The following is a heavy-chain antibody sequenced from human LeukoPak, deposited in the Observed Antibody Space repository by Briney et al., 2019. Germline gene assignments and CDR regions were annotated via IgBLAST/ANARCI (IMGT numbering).Heavy chain of an antibody. J-gene: IGHJ3*02. CDR2: IYSGGST. D-gene: IGHD5/OR15-5a*01. V-gene: IGHV3-53*01. Sequence: GGSLRLSCAASGFTVSSNYMNWGRQAPGKGLEWVSIIYSGGSTFYADSVKGRFTISRDNSKNTLHLQMNSLGAEDTAVYYCARSNDAFDIWGQGTMVTVSS. CDR1: GFTVSSNY. CDR3: ARSNDAFDI.